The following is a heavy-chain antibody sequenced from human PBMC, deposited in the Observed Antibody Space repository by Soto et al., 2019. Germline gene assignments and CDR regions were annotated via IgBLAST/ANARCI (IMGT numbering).Heavy chain of an antibody. CDR3: AKSYSGPFDP. CDR2: INYSGGT. Sequence: SETLSLTCAVYGGTFSSYYLNWIRQSPGKGLEWIGDINYSGGTNYNPSLKSRVTISVDTSKNQFSLQLDSVTAADTAVYYCAKSYSGPFDPWGQGALVTVSS. CDR1: GGTFSSYY. D-gene: IGHD6-25*01. V-gene: IGHV4-34*08. J-gene: IGHJ5*02.